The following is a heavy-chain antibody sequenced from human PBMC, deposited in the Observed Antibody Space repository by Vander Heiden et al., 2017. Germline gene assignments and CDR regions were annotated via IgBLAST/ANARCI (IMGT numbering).Heavy chain of an antibody. CDR1: GFTSSSYA. CDR2: ISYDGSNK. CDR3: ARDSIRYSSGWSADFDY. J-gene: IGHJ4*02. V-gene: IGHV3-30-3*01. Sequence: QVQLVESGGGVVQPGRSLRLSCAASGFTSSSYAMHWVRQASGKGLEWVAVISYDGSNKYYADSVKGRFTISRDKSKNTLYLQMNSLRAEDTAVYYCARDSIRYSSGWSADFDYWGQGTLVTVSS. D-gene: IGHD6-19*01.